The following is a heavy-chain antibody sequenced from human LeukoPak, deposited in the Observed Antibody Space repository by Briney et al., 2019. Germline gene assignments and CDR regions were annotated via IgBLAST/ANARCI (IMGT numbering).Heavy chain of an antibody. V-gene: IGHV1-2*02. CDR1: GYTFSDYF. CDR2: INPKIGGT. Sequence: ASVKVSCKASGYTFSDYFIHWVRQSPGQGLEWMGWINPKIGGTDYAHKFQGRVTVTRDTSISTAYMELSGLRSDDSAIYYCVRDLFTPRDLWGQGTLVTVSS. D-gene: IGHD2-15*01. CDR3: VRDLFTPRDL. J-gene: IGHJ5*02.